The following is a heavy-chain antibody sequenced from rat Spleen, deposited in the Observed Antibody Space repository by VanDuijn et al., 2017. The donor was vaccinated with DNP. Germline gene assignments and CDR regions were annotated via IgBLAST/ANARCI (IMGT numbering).Heavy chain of an antibody. J-gene: IGHJ2*01. D-gene: IGHD1-10*01. CDR3: TREREPNNNPFYFDC. Sequence: QVQLKESGPVLVQASETLSLTCTVSGVSLTTNGVSWVRQPPGKVLEWIAAISSGGKTYYNSALKSRLSISRDTSKNHVFLRMNSLQTEDTAIYFCTREREPNNNPFYFDCWGQGVMVTVSS. CDR1: GVSLTTNG. V-gene: IGHV2S12*01. CDR2: ISSGGKT.